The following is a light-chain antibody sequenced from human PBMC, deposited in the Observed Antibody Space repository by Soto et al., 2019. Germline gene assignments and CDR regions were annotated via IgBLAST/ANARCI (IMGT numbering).Light chain of an antibody. V-gene: IGKV3-20*01. Sequence: EIVLTQSPGTLSLSTGERVTLSCRASQSVGSRYLAWYQRRPGQPPRLLIYGASSRATGIPDRFSGSGSGTEFILTITSLQSEDSAVYYCQEYNTWPWTFGQGTKVDI. CDR2: GAS. CDR1: QSVGSRY. J-gene: IGKJ1*01. CDR3: QEYNTWPWT.